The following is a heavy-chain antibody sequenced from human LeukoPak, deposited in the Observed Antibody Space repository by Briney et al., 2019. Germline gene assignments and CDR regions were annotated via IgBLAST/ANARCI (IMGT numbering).Heavy chain of an antibody. CDR2: INHSGST. CDR1: GGSFSDYY. Sequence: SETLCLTCAVYGGSFSDYYWSWIRQPPGKGLEWIGEINHSGSTNYNPSLKSRVTISVDTSKNQFSLKLSSVTAADTAVYYCAGSIAARLDYWGQGTLVTVSS. V-gene: IGHV4-34*01. D-gene: IGHD6-6*01. J-gene: IGHJ4*02. CDR3: AGSIAARLDY.